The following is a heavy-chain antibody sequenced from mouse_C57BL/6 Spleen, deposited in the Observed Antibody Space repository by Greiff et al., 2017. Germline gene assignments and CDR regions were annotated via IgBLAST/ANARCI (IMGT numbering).Heavy chain of an antibody. CDR1: GYSFTSYY. J-gene: IGHJ3*01. CDR2: IYPENGDT. CDR3: TNPPYYYGGFAY. Sequence: QVQLQQSGPELVKPGASVKISCKASGYSFTSYYIHWVKQRPGQGLEWIGWIYPENGDTEYASKFQGKATITADTSSNTAYLQLSSLTSEDTAVYYCTNPPYYYGGFAYWGQGTLVTVSA. D-gene: IGHD1-1*01. V-gene: IGHV1-66*01.